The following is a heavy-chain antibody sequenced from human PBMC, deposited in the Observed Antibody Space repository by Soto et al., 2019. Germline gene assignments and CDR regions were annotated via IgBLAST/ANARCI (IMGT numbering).Heavy chain of an antibody. V-gene: IGHV4-39*01. J-gene: IGHJ4*02. CDR3: ATRIAAAGRFDY. D-gene: IGHD6-13*01. Sequence: QLQLQESGPGLVKPSETLSLTCTVSGGSISSSSYYWGWIRQPPGKGLEWIGSIYYSGSTYYNPYLQSRVTISVDTSKNQFSLKLSSVTAADTAVYYFATRIAAAGRFDYWGQGTLVTVSS. CDR1: GGSISSSSYY. CDR2: IYYSGST.